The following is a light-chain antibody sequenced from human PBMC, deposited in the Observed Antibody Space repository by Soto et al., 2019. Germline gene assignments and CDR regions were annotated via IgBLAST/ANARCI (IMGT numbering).Light chain of an antibody. CDR2: GAT. J-gene: IGKJ4*01. CDR3: QQYHNWPPLT. Sequence: EIVMTQSPATLSVSPGERATLSCRAGQSISNNLAWYQQKPGQAPRLLIYGATTRATGIPARFSGSGSGTEFTLTISSLQSEDFAVYYCQQYHNWPPLTFGGGTKVEIK. V-gene: IGKV3-15*01. CDR1: QSISNN.